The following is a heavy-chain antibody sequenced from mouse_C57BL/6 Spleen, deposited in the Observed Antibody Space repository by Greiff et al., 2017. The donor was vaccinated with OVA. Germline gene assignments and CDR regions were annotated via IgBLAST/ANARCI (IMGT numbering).Heavy chain of an antibody. CDR1: GFTFSSYA. CDR3: ARGSQAYYFDY. J-gene: IGHJ2*01. Sequence: EVQLVESGGGLVKPGGSLKLSCAASGFTFSSYAMSWVRQTPEKRLEWVATISDGGSYTYYPDNVKGRFTISRDNAKNNLYLQMSHLKSEDTAMYYCARGSQAYYFDYWGQGTTLTVSS. CDR2: ISDGGSYT. D-gene: IGHD3-2*02. V-gene: IGHV5-4*01.